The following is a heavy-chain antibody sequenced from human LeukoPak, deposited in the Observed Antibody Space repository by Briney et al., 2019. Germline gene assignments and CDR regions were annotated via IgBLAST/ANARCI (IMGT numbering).Heavy chain of an antibody. CDR1: GYTFTSYG. V-gene: IGHV1-18*01. D-gene: IGHD1-1*01. Sequence: ASVKVSCKASGYTFTSYGISWVRQAPGQGLEWMGWISAYNGNTNYAQKLQGRVTMTTDTSTSTAYMELRNLRSDDTAVYYCARDQVQLERRGLRRYGWFDPWGQGTLVTVSS. CDR3: ARDQVQLERRGLRRYGWFDP. J-gene: IGHJ5*02. CDR2: ISAYNGNT.